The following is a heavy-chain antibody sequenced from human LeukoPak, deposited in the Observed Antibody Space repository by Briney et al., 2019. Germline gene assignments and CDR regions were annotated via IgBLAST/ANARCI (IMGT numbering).Heavy chain of an antibody. D-gene: IGHD1-1*01. Sequence: GGPVRLPCAPSGFTFSSFGMLWVRAAPGKGREGGADISYYGSNKYYADSVKGRFTISRDNSKNTLYLQMNSLRAEDTAVYYCAKVPGLERAYYYYGMDVWGKGTTVTVSS. CDR1: GFTFSSFG. CDR3: AKVPGLERAYYYYGMDV. CDR2: ISYYGSNK. J-gene: IGHJ6*04. V-gene: IGHV3-30*18.